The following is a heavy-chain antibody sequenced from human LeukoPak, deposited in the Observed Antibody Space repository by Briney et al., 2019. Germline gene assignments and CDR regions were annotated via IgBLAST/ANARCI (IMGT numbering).Heavy chain of an antibody. D-gene: IGHD2-2*01. J-gene: IGHJ4*02. V-gene: IGHV3-23*01. CDR1: GFTFSSYA. Sequence: GGSLRLSCAASGFTFSSYAMSWVRQAPGKGLEWVSAISGSGGSTYYADSVKGRFTISRDNSKNTLYLQTNSLRAEDTAVYYCAKDGGYCSSTSCSGGDFDYWGQGTLVTVSS. CDR3: AKDGGYCSSTSCSGGDFDY. CDR2: ISGSGGST.